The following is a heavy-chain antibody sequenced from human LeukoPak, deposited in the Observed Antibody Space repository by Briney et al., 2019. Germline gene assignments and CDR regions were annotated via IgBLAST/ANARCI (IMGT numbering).Heavy chain of an antibody. CDR3: ARGKYYFDY. V-gene: IGHV4-59*01. Sequence: SETLSLTCTVSGVSITRYYWSWIRQPPGKGLEWIGYMYYSGNTNYNPSLKSRLTTSLDTSKNQFSLKLSSVTAADTAVYYCARGKYYFDYWGQGTLVTVSS. CDR2: MYYSGNT. J-gene: IGHJ4*02. CDR1: GVSITRYY.